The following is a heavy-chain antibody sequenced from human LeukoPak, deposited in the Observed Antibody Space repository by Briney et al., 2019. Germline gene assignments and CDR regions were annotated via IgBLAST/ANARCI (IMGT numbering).Heavy chain of an antibody. CDR1: GFTFGDYA. Sequence: GGSLRLSCTASGFTFGDYAMSWVRQAPGKGLEWVGFIRSKAYGGTTEYAASVKGRFTISRDDSKSIAYLQMNSLKTEDTAVYYCTRDWGDYGDTDYWGQGTLVTVSS. CDR3: TRDWGDYGDTDY. D-gene: IGHD4-17*01. CDR2: IRSKAYGGTT. J-gene: IGHJ4*02. V-gene: IGHV3-49*04.